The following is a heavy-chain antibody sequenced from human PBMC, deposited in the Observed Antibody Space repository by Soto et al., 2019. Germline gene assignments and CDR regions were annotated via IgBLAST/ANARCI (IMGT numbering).Heavy chain of an antibody. D-gene: IGHD3-10*01. CDR3: ARAGLLWFGESLYNWFDP. V-gene: IGHV4-59*01. CDR1: GGSISSYY. J-gene: IGHJ5*02. Sequence: SETLSLTCTVSGGSISSYYWSWIRQPPGKGLEWIGYIYYSGSTNYNPSLKSRVTISVDTSKNQFSLKLSSVTAADTAVYYCARAGLLWFGESLYNWFDPWGQGTLVTVSS. CDR2: IYYSGST.